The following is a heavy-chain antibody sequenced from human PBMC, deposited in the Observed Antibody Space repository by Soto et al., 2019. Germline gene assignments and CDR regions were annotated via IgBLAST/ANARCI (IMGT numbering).Heavy chain of an antibody. Sequence: QVQLVQSGAEVKKPGASVKVSCKASGYTFTSYGISWVRQAPGQGLEWMGWISAYNGNTNYAQKFQGRVTMTTDTSTSKAYMELRSLRSDDTAVYYCARAVGYCSGGSCYLRYFDLWGRGTLVNVSS. J-gene: IGHJ2*01. D-gene: IGHD2-15*01. CDR3: ARAVGYCSGGSCYLRYFDL. CDR1: GYTFTSYG. CDR2: ISAYNGNT. V-gene: IGHV1-18*01.